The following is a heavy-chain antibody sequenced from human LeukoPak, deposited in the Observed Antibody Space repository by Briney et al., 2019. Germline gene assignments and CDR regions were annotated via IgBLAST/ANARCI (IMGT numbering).Heavy chain of an antibody. CDR1: GGSISGYY. J-gene: IGHJ6*02. CDR3: ARDRRFNGMDV. D-gene: IGHD3-3*01. CDR2: IYYIGST. Sequence: SETLSLTCTDSGGSISGYYWSWIRQPPGKGLEWIGDIYYIGSTNYNPSLKSRVTISVDTSKNQFSLNLSSVTAADTAVYYCARDRRFNGMDVWGQGTTVTVSS. V-gene: IGHV4-59*01.